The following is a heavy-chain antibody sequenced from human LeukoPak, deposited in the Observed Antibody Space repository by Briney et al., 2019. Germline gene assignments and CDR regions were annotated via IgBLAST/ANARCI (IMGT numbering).Heavy chain of an antibody. V-gene: IGHV3-30*18. D-gene: IGHD6-13*01. CDR1: GFTFSSYA. J-gene: IGHJ4*02. CDR3: AKTSGSSWSNLDY. CDR2: ISYDGSNK. Sequence: GGSLRLSCAASGFTFSSYAMHWVRQAPGKGLEWVAVISYDGSNKYYADSVKGRFTISRDNSKNTLYLQMNSLRAEDTAVYYCAKTSGSSWSNLDYWGQGTLVTVSS.